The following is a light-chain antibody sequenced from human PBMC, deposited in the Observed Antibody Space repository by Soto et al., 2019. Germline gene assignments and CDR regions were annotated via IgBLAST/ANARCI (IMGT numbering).Light chain of an antibody. CDR1: QSVSSN. V-gene: IGKV3-15*01. Sequence: EIVMTQSPATLTVSPGERAILSCRASQSVSSNLAWYQQKPGQAPRLLIYGASTRATGIPVRFSGSGSGTEFTLTISSLRSEDIAVYHCQQYNNWPRTFSQGTKVDIK. CDR3: QQYNNWPRT. J-gene: IGKJ1*01. CDR2: GAS.